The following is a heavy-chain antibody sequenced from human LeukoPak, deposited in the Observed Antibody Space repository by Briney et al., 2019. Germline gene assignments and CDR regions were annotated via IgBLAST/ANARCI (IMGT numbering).Heavy chain of an antibody. CDR2: ISSSGSTI. J-gene: IGHJ4*02. Sequence: GGSLRLSCAASGFTFSDYYMSWIRQAPGKGLEWVSYISSSGSTIYYADSVKGRFTIPRDNAKNSLYLQMNSLRAEDTAVYYCAREYRTNGVCYDNWGQGTLVTVSS. D-gene: IGHD2-8*01. V-gene: IGHV3-11*01. CDR3: AREYRTNGVCYDN. CDR1: GFTFSDYY.